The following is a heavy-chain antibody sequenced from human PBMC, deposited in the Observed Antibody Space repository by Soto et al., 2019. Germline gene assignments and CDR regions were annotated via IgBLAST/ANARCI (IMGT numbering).Heavy chain of an antibody. J-gene: IGHJ4*02. Sequence: SETLSLTCAVSGGSISSSNWWSWVRQPPGKGLEWIGEIYHSGSTNYNPSLKSRVTISVDKSKNQFSLKLNSVTAADTAVYYCASRTYYYDSSGYYFDYWGQGTLVTVSS. CDR3: ASRTYYYDSSGYYFDY. D-gene: IGHD3-22*01. V-gene: IGHV4-4*02. CDR1: GGSISSSNW. CDR2: IYHSGST.